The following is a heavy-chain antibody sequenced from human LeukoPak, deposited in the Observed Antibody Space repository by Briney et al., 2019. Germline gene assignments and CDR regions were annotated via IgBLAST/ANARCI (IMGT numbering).Heavy chain of an antibody. V-gene: IGHV4-39*01. J-gene: IGHJ4*02. CDR2: ISYSGNT. CDR1: GGSINSTGYY. Sequence: SETLSLTCSVSGGSINSTGYYWGWIRQPPGKGLEWIGSISYSGNTYYNPSLRSRITISVDTTQNQFSLKVASVTAADPVVYYCAAYFDDIGGYYGCGQGTLVTVSS. CDR3: AAYFDDIGGYYG. D-gene: IGHD3-22*01.